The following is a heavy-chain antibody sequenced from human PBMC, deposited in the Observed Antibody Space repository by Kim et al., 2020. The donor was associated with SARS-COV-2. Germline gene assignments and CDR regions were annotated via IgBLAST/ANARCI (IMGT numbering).Heavy chain of an antibody. Sequence: SETLSLTCAVSGGSISSSNWWSWVRQPPGKGLEWIGEIYHSGSTNYNPSLKSRVTISVDKSKNQFSLKLSSVTAADTAVYYCARDGYSGSYTMNGAFDIWGQGTMVTVSS. CDR3: ARDGYSGSYTMNGAFDI. CDR1: GGSISSSNW. J-gene: IGHJ3*02. V-gene: IGHV4-4*02. D-gene: IGHD1-26*01. CDR2: IYHSGST.